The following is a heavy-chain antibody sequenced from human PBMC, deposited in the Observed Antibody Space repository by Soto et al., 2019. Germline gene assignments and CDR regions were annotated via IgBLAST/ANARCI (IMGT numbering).Heavy chain of an antibody. CDR2: IIPIFGTA. V-gene: IGHV1-69*13. D-gene: IGHD2-15*01. CDR3: GMVGFCSDASCYPPWHNLGMDV. CDR1: GGTFSSYA. Sequence: SVKVSCKASGGTFSSYAISWVRQAPGQGLEWMGGIIPIFGTANYAQKFQGRVTITADESTSTAYMGLISLRSEDTAVYSGGMVGFCSDASCYPPWHNLGMDVWGKGPTVTVSP. J-gene: IGHJ6*04.